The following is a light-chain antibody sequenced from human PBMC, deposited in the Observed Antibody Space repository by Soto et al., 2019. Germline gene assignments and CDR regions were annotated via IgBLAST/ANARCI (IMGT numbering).Light chain of an antibody. CDR2: GAS. CDR1: QSIRSN. CDR3: QQYNNWPPIT. J-gene: IGKJ5*01. Sequence: EIVMPQSPATLSVSPGERATLSCRASQSIRSNLAWYQQKPGQAPRLVIYGASTRATGVPARFSGSGFETEFTLTISSLQSEDFAVYYCQQYNNWPPITFGQGTRLEIK. V-gene: IGKV3-15*01.